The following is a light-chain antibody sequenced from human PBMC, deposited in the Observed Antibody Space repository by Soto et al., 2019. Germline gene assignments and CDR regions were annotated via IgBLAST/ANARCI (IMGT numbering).Light chain of an antibody. J-gene: IGLJ1*01. CDR3: SSYTSSSTVA. CDR1: SSDVGSYDY. V-gene: IGLV2-18*02. CDR2: NVN. Sequence: QSALIQPPSVSGYPGQSVTISCTGTSSDVGSYDYVSWYQQHPGTVPKPMIYNVNTRPSGVPDRFSGSKSGNTASMTISGLQAEDEAGYYCSSYTSSSTVAFGTGTKVAVL.